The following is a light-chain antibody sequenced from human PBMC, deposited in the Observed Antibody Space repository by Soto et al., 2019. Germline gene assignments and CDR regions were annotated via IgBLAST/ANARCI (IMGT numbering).Light chain of an antibody. Sequence: DIQMTQSPSSLSASVGDRVTITCWASQSISIYLNWYQQKPGKAPKLLIYGASSLQGGVPSRFSGSGSGTDFTLTISSLQPEDFATYYCQQSYSTPRTFGGGTKVEIK. V-gene: IGKV1-39*01. CDR2: GAS. CDR1: QSISIY. CDR3: QQSYSTPRT. J-gene: IGKJ4*01.